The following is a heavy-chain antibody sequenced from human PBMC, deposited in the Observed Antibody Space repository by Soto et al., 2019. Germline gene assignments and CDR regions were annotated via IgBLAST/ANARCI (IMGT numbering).Heavy chain of an antibody. CDR3: ARCRYGSGRGPFDI. CDR2: IYYSGST. V-gene: IGHV4-59*01. Sequence: SETLSLTCTVSGGSISSYYWSWIRQPPGKGLEWIGYIYYSGSTNYNPSLKSRVTISVDTSKNQFSLKLSSVTAADTAVYYCARCRYGSGRGPFDIWGQGTMVTVSS. CDR1: GGSISSYY. J-gene: IGHJ3*02. D-gene: IGHD3-10*01.